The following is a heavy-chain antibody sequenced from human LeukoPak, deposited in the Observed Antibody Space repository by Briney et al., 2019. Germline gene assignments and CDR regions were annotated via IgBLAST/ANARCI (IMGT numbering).Heavy chain of an antibody. J-gene: IGHJ4*02. CDR2: ISGSGGST. D-gene: IGHD6-13*01. V-gene: IGHV3-23*01. CDR3: ANSYGSSWHYFDS. CDR1: GFTFSSYA. Sequence: GGSLRLSCAASGFTFSSYAMSWVRQAPGKGLEWVSAISGSGGSTYSADSVKGRFTISRGNSKNTLYLQMNSLRAEDTAVYYCANSYGSSWHYFDSWGQGTLVTVSS.